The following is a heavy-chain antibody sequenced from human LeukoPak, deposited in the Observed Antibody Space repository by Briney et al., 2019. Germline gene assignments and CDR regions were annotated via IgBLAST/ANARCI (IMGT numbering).Heavy chain of an antibody. D-gene: IGHD3-10*01. CDR2: ISAYNGNT. CDR3: ARRSMVRGLGYYGMDV. V-gene: IGHV1-18*04. CDR1: GYTFTSYG. J-gene: IGHJ6*04. Sequence: GASVKVSFTASGYTFTSYGISWVRQAPGQGLEWMGWISAYNGNTNYAQKLQGRVTMTTDTSTSTAYMELRSLRSDDTAVYYCARRSMVRGLGYYGMDVWGKGTTVTVSS.